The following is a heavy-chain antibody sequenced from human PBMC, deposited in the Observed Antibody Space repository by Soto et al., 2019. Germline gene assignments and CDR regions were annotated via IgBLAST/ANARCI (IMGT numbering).Heavy chain of an antibody. V-gene: IGHV1-69*01. D-gene: IGHD3-22*01. CDR1: RGTFSSYA. CDR2: INPFLGAA. CDR3: ARDKEFYDSSGYYYYFDY. J-gene: IGHJ4*02. Sequence: QVQLVQSGAEVKKPGSSVKVSCKASRGTFSSYAISWVRQAPGQGLEWIGGINPFLGAAKYAQKFQGGVTMTAGDYTDTAYMELGSMRIEDTAVYYCARDKEFYDSSGYYYYFDYWGQGTMVIVSS.